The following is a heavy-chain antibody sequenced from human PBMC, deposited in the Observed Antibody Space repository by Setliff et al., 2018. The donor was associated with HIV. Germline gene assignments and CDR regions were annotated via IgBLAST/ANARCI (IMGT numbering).Heavy chain of an antibody. CDR1: GGTFSSYG. CDR2: STPILDTT. Sequence: VQVSCKASGGTFSSYGITWVRQAPGQGLEWMGGSTPILDTTNYAQKFQGRVTITTDESTNTVYMELSSLRSDDTAVYYCATYHYYDSSAYYTDLYYLDYWGQGTLVTVSS. D-gene: IGHD3-22*01. CDR3: ATYHYYDSSAYYTDLYYLDY. J-gene: IGHJ4*02. V-gene: IGHV1-69*05.